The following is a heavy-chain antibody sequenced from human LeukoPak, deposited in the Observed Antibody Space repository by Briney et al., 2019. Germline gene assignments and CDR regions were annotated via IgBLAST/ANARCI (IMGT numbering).Heavy chain of an antibody. CDR1: GFSFGSYG. Sequence: GGSLRLSCAASGFSFGSYGIHWVRQAPGKGLEWVAVISHEGSQTYYADSVKGRFTISRDNSGNTLYLQMNSLATEDTAVYYCAKRGPPPGSYGNWFDPWGQGTLVTVSS. CDR2: ISHEGSQT. V-gene: IGHV3-30*18. D-gene: IGHD2-15*01. CDR3: AKRGPPPGSYGNWFDP. J-gene: IGHJ5*02.